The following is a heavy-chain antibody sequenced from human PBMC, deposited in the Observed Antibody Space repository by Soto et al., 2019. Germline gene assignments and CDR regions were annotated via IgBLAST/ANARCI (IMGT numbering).Heavy chain of an antibody. CDR3: AKSVCGGDCLYYYGMDV. Sequence: EVQLLESGGGLVQPGGSLRLSCAASGFTFSSYAMSWVRQAPGKGLEWVSAISGSGGSTYYADSVKGRFTMSRDNSKNTLYLQMNSLRAEDTAVYYCAKSVCGGDCLYYYGMDVWGQGTTVTVSS. CDR1: GFTFSSYA. J-gene: IGHJ6*02. CDR2: ISGSGGST. D-gene: IGHD2-21*02. V-gene: IGHV3-23*01.